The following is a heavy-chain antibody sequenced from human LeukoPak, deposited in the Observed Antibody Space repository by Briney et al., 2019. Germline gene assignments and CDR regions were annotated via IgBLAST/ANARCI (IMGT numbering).Heavy chain of an antibody. CDR1: GGSISSYY. D-gene: IGHD6-13*01. CDR3: ARSASPYSSSSDYYYFDY. J-gene: IGHJ4*02. V-gene: IGHV4-59*01. CDR2: IYYSGST. Sequence: SETLSLTCTVSGGSISSYYWSWIRQPTGKGLEWIGYIYYSGSTNYNPSLKSRVTISVDTSKNQFSLKLSSVTAADTAVYYCARSASPYSSSSDYYYFDYWGQGTLVTVSS.